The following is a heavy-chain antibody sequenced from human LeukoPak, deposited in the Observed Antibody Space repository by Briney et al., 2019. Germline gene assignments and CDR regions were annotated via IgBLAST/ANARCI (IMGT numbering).Heavy chain of an antibody. CDR2: ISYDGSNK. V-gene: IGHV3-30*18. CDR3: AKDHSSSWYPGDY. CDR1: GFTFSSYG. D-gene: IGHD6-13*01. J-gene: IGHJ4*02. Sequence: PGRSLRPSCAASGFTFSSYGMHWVRQAPGKGLEWVAVISYDGSNKYYADSVKGRFTISRDNSKNTLYLQMNSLRAEDTAVYYCAKDHSSSWYPGDYWGQGTLVTVSS.